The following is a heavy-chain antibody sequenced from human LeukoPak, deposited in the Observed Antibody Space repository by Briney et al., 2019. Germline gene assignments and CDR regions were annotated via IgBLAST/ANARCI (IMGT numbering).Heavy chain of an antibody. J-gene: IGHJ4*02. D-gene: IGHD2-2*03. CDR3: AKDNGYCTSTSCFLEY. V-gene: IGHV3-23*01. CDR1: GFTFNSYA. CDR2: ISGSGGST. Sequence: GGSLRLSCVASGFTFNSYAMSWVRQAPGKGLEWVSAISGSGGSTYYADYVKGRFTIPRDNSKSMLYLQMNSLGAEDTALYYCAKDNGYCTSTSCFLEYWGQGTLVTVSS.